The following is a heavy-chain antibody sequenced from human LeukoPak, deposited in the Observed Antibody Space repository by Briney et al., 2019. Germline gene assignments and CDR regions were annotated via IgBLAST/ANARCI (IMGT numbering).Heavy chain of an antibody. CDR3: AIPGPSCRRFDH. J-gene: IGHJ4*02. CDR2: ISTSGSST. CDR1: GFTFSSYA. D-gene: IGHD6-6*01. Sequence: GGSLRLSCAASGFTFSSYAMSWVRQAPVQGLEWVSAISTSGSSTYYADSVKGRFTISRDNSKNTLYLQMNSLRVEDTAVYYCAIPGPSCRRFDHWGRATLVTVSS. V-gene: IGHV3-23*01.